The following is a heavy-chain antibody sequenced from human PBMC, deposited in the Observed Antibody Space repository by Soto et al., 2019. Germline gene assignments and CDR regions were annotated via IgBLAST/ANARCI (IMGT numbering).Heavy chain of an antibody. J-gene: IGHJ4*02. CDR2: IIPIFGTA. V-gene: IGHV1-69*13. CDR3: ARGIAVAPKEYYFDY. CDR1: GGTFSSYA. D-gene: IGHD6-19*01. Sequence: SVKVSCKASGGTFSSYAISWVRQAPGQGLEWMGGIIPIFGTANYAQKFQGRVTITADESTSTAYMELSSLRSEDTAVYYCARGIAVAPKEYYFDYWGQEPLVTVSS.